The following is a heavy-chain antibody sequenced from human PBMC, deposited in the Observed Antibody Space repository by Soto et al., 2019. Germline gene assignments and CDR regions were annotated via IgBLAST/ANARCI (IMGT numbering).Heavy chain of an antibody. D-gene: IGHD6-13*01. CDR1: GGTFSSYA. V-gene: IGHV1-69*06. J-gene: IGHJ6*02. Sequence: ASVKVSCKASGGTFSSYAISWVRQAPGQGXEWMGGIIPIFGTANYAQKFQGRVTITADKSTSTAYMELSSLRSEDTAVYYCARSVPIAAAHYYYYGMDVWGQGTTVTVSS. CDR3: ARSVPIAAAHYYYYGMDV. CDR2: IIPIFGTA.